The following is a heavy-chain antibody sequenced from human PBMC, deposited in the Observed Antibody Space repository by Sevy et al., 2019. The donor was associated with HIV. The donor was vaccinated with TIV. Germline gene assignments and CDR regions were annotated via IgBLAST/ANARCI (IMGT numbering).Heavy chain of an antibody. J-gene: IGHJ6*02. D-gene: IGHD2-2*01. CDR3: ARDCSSTSCLWGLDV. Sequence: GGSLRLSCAVSPPPPPRPPPPSVRHPPGKGLARVAPIKVDGSEKYHVDSVKGRFTISRDNAKNSLFLQMNSLRVEDTAVYYCARDCSSTSCLWGLDVWGQGTAVTVSS. CDR1: PPPPPRPP. CDR2: IKVDGSEK. V-gene: IGHV3-7*03.